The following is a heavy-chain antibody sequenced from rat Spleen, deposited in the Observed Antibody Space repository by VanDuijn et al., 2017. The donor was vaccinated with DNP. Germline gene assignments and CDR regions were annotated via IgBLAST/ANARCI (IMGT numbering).Heavy chain of an antibody. Sequence: QVQLKESGPGLVQPSQTLSLTCTVSGFSLTSYGVNWVRQPPGKGLEWIAVISRGGSTYYNSALKSRLSISRDTSKSQVLLKMNSLQTEDTAMYFCARSGDYPVNGMDAWGQGTSVTVSS. CDR2: ISRGGST. V-gene: IGHV2S12*01. D-gene: IGHD1-4*01. CDR1: GFSLTSYG. J-gene: IGHJ4*01. CDR3: ARSGDYPVNGMDA.